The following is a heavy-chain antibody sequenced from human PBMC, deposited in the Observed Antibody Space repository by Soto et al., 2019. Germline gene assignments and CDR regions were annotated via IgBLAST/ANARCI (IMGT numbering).Heavy chain of an antibody. V-gene: IGHV4-31*03. CDR2: IYYSGST. J-gene: IGHJ6*02. CDR3: ARERYSSSWYTSDSYYYYGMDV. CDR1: GGSISSGGYY. Sequence: SETLSLTCTVSGGSISSGGYYWSWIRQHPGRGLEWIGYIYYSGSTYYNPSLKSRVTISVDTSKNQFSLKLSSVTAADTAVYYCARERYSSSWYTSDSYYYYGMDVWGQGTTVTVSS. D-gene: IGHD6-13*01.